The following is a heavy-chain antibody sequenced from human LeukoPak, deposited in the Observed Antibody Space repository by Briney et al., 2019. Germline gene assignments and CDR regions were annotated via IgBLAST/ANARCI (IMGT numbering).Heavy chain of an antibody. CDR2: IYSDDEK. J-gene: IGHJ4*02. CDR1: GFSLTTSGEA. V-gene: IGHV2-5*02. CDR3: AHRRGGYFDY. Sequence: SGPTLVKPTQTLTLTCTFSGFSLTTSGEAVGWIRQPPRKALEWLALIYSDDEKHYIPSLKNRLTITKDTSKNQVVLTMTNMDPLDTATYYCAHRRGGYFDYWGQGTLVTVSS. D-gene: IGHD3-16*01.